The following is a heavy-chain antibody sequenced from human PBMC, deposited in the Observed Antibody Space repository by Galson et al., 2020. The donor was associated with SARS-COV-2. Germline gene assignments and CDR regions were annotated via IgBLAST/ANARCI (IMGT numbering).Heavy chain of an antibody. CDR2: ISSSGGST. CDR1: GFTFGSYA. CDR3: ARAQYGSGPVNWFDP. D-gene: IGHD3-10*01. J-gene: IGHJ5*02. Sequence: GESLKISCAASGFTFGSYAMSWVRQAPGKGLEWVSAISSSGGSTYYADSVRGRFAISRDNSKNTLYLQMNSLRAEDTAAYSCARAQYGSGPVNWFDPWGQGNLVTVSS. V-gene: IGHV3-23*01.